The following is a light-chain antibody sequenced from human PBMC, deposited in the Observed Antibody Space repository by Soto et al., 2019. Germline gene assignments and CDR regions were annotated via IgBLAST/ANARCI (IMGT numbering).Light chain of an antibody. V-gene: IGLV2-14*01. CDR1: SSDVGAYNY. Sequence: QSALTQPASVSGSPGQSITISCTGTSSDVGAYNYGSWFQQHPGKAPTLIISEVSNRPSGVSNRFSGSKSGNAASLTISGLQAEDEADYFCFSFTTDWTHVFGTGTKLTVL. CDR3: FSFTTDWTHV. CDR2: EVS. J-gene: IGLJ1*01.